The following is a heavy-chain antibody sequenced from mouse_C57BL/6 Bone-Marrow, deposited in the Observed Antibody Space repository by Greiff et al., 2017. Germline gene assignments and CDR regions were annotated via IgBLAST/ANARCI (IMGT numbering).Heavy chain of an antibody. CDR2: IDPENGDT. CDR1: GFNIKDDY. J-gene: IGHJ3*01. CDR3: TSYGSSPWFAY. Sequence: VHVKQSGAELVRPGASVKLSCTASGFNIKDDYMHWVKQRPEQGLEWIGWIDPENGDTEYASKFQGKAPITADTSSNTAYLQLSSLTSEDTAVYYCTSYGSSPWFAYWGQGTLVTGSA. V-gene: IGHV14-4*01. D-gene: IGHD1-1*01.